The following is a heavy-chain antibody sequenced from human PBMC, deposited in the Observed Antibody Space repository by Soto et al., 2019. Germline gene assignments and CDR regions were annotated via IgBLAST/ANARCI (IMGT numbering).Heavy chain of an antibody. J-gene: IGHJ4*02. D-gene: IGHD3-10*01. CDR1: GFTFSSYG. V-gene: IGHV3-33*01. Sequence: QVQLVESGGGVVQPGRSLRLSCAASGFTFSSYGMHWVRQAPGKGLEWVAVIWYDGSNKYYADSVKGRFTISRDNSKNTLYLQMNSLRAEDTAVYYCARVGRGSGGPGFGYWGQGTLVTVSS. CDR2: IWYDGSNK. CDR3: ARVGRGSGGPGFGY.